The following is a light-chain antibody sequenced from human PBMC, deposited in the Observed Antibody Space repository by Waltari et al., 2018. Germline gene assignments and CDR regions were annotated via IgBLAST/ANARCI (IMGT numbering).Light chain of an antibody. CDR3: QQYDGSVVT. Sequence: RARTNTTRSWLTWINQKPARAPSLLIVGSSNSAPGIPDRFSGSGSGTDFTLTISRLEPEDSAVYYCQQYDGSVVTFGGGTKVDIK. J-gene: IGKJ4*01. CDR2: GSS. V-gene: IGKV3-20*01. CDR1: TNTTRSW.